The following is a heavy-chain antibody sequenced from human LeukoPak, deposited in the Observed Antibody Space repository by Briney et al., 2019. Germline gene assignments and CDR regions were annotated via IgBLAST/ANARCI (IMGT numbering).Heavy chain of an antibody. D-gene: IGHD4-23*01. CDR3: ARVVTERPDWFGP. J-gene: IGHJ5*02. CDR1: GGSFSGYY. CDR2: INHSGST. V-gene: IGHV4-34*01. Sequence: PSETLSLTCSVYGGSFSGYYWSWIRQPPGKGLEWIGEINHSGSTNYNPSLKSRVTISVDTSKNQFSLKLSSVTAADTAVYYCARVVTERPDWFGPWGQGTLVTVSS.